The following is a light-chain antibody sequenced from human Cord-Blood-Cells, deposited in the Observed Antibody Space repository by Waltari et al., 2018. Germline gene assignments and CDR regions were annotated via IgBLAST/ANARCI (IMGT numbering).Light chain of an antibody. CDR2: KAS. Sequence: DIQMTQWPSTLSASVGDRFTITCRASQSISSWLAWYQQKPGKAPKLLIYKASSLESGVPSRFSGSGSGTEFTLTISSLQPDDFATYYCQQYNSYSYSFGQGTKLEIK. CDR1: QSISSW. J-gene: IGKJ2*03. V-gene: IGKV1-5*03. CDR3: QQYNSYSYS.